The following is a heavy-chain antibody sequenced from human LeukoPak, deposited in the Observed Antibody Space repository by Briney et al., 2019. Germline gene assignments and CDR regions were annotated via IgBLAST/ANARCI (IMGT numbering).Heavy chain of an antibody. CDR1: GGSISSGDYY. D-gene: IGHD3-22*01. V-gene: IGHV4-30-4*08. CDR2: IYYSGST. Sequence: SQTLSLTCTVSGGSISSGDYYWSWIRQLPGKGLEWIGYIYYSGSTYYNPSLKSRVTISVDTSKNQFSLKLSSVTAADTAVYYCARGLPDYYDSSGYDYWGQGTLVTVSS. CDR3: ARGLPDYYDSSGYDY. J-gene: IGHJ4*02.